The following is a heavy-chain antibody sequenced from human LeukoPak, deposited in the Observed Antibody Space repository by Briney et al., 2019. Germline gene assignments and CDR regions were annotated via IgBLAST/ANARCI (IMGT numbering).Heavy chain of an antibody. D-gene: IGHD6-6*01. CDR1: GFTFSSYA. J-gene: IGHJ3*02. Sequence: GGSLRLSCAASGFTFSSYAMHWVRQAPGKGLEWVAVISYDGSNKYYADSVKGRFTISRDNSKNTLYLQMNSLRAEDTAVYYCARDRDSSSCFDIWGQGTMVTVSS. V-gene: IGHV3-30-3*01. CDR2: ISYDGSNK. CDR3: ARDRDSSSCFDI.